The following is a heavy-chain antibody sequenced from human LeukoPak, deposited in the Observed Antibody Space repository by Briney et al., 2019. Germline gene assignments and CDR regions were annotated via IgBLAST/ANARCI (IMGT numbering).Heavy chain of an antibody. J-gene: IGHJ4*02. Sequence: PGGSLRLSCAASGFTFDDFAMHWVRQAPGKGLEWVSGISWNSGTIGYADSVKGRFTISRDNAKNSLYLQMNSLRAEDTAVYYCASAYSSAWSSDYWGQGTLVTVSS. CDR2: ISWNSGTI. CDR3: ASAYSSAWSSDY. CDR1: GFTFDDFA. D-gene: IGHD6-19*01. V-gene: IGHV3-9*01.